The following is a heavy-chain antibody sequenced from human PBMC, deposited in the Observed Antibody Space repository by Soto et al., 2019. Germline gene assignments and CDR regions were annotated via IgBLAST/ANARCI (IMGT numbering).Heavy chain of an antibody. J-gene: IGHJ4*01. CDR1: GFSFSNYV. Sequence: QLLESGGDLVQPGGSLRLSCAASGFSFSNYVMSWVRQAPGKGLEWVSAISTSGDDTYYADSVRGRFTISRDNSKNTVYLRMSSLRAEDTAVYYCVKDLLLAADYWGQGTVVTVSS. D-gene: IGHD3-10*01. CDR3: VKDLLLAADY. CDR2: ISTSGDDT. V-gene: IGHV3-23*01.